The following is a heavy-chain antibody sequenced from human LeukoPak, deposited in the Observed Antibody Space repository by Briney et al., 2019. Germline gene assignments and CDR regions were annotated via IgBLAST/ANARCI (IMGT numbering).Heavy chain of an antibody. CDR1: GGSISSYY. CDR2: IYYSGST. Sequence: SETLSLTCTVSGGSISSYYWSWIRQPPGKGLEWIGYIYYSGSTNYNPSLKSRVTISVDTSKNQFSLKLSSVTAADTAVYYCARGDYYYDSSGYGTFDYWGQGTLVTVSS. D-gene: IGHD3-22*01. J-gene: IGHJ4*02. CDR3: ARGDYYYDSSGYGTFDY. V-gene: IGHV4-59*08.